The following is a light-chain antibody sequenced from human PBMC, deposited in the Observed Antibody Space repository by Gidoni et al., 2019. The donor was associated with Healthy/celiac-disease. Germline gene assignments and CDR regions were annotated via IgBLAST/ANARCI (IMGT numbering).Light chain of an antibody. CDR1: QAINSN. CDR3: HQYRNWPSLT. CDR2: GAS. V-gene: IGKV3-15*01. Sequence: VMTQSPAIVSVSPGDTATLSCRASQAINSNLAWYQQRPGQAPRLLIYGASTRATGIPARFSGSGSGTEFTLTISSLQFEDFAVYYCHQYRNWPSLTFGGGTKVDIK. J-gene: IGKJ4*01.